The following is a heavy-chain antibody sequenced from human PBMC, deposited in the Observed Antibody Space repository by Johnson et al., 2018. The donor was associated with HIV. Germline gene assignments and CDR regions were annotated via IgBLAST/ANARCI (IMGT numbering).Heavy chain of an antibody. Sequence: VQLVESGGGLVQPGGSLRLSCVASELTSSNYAISWVRQAPGQGLEWVSAISASGRDIYYGDSVKGRFTISRDNSKNTLYLQMNSLRTEDTAVYYCARGRITTIVMDLRGGGFDIWGQGTMVIVSS. J-gene: IGHJ3*02. V-gene: IGHV3-23*04. CDR1: ELTSSNYA. CDR2: ISASGRDI. D-gene: IGHD3-22*01. CDR3: ARGRITTIVMDLRGGGFDI.